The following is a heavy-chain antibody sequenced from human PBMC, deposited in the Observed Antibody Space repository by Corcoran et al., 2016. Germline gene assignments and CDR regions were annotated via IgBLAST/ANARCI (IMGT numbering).Heavy chain of an antibody. CDR2: INHSGST. CDR3: ARLGEQWLVAPFDY. Sequence: QVQLQQWGAGLLKPSETLSLTCAVYGGSFSVYYWSWIRQPPGKGLEWIGEINHSGSTNYNPSLKSRVTISVDTSKNHFSLKLSSVTAADTAVYYCARLGEQWLVAPFDYWGQGTLVTVSS. V-gene: IGHV4-34*01. J-gene: IGHJ4*02. CDR1: GGSFSVYY. D-gene: IGHD6-19*01.